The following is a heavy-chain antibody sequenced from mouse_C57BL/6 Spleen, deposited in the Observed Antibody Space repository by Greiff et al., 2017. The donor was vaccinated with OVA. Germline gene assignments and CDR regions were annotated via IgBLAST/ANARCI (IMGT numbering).Heavy chain of an antibody. CDR3: ARRSSGYGFDY. V-gene: IGHV1-52*01. Sequence: QVHVKQPGAELVRPGSSVKLSCKASGYTFTSYWMHWVKQRPIQGLEWIGNIDPSDSETHYNQKFKDKATLTVDKSSSTAYMQLSSLTSEDSAVYYCARRSSGYGFDYWGQGTTLTVSS. D-gene: IGHD3-2*02. CDR1: GYTFTSYW. J-gene: IGHJ2*01. CDR2: IDPSDSET.